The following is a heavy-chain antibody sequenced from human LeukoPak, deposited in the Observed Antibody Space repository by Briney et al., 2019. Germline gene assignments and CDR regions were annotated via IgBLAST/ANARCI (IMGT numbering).Heavy chain of an antibody. CDR2: INHSGST. J-gene: IGHJ5*02. Sequence: PSETLSLTCAAYGGSFSGYYWSWIRQPPGKGLEWIGEINHSGSTNYNPSLKSRVTISVDTSKNQFSLKLSSVTAADTAVYYCARGRRTYYDFWSGYSNWFDPWGQGTLVTVSS. D-gene: IGHD3-3*01. CDR3: ARGRRTYYDFWSGYSNWFDP. CDR1: GGSFSGYY. V-gene: IGHV4-34*01.